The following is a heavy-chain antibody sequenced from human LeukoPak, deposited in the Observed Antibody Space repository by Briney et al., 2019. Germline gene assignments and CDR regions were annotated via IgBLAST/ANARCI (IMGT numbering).Heavy chain of an antibody. Sequence: SETLSLACAVSGGSIDSSSYYWGWIRQPPGKGLEWIGSIFRTGSTNYNPSLKSRVTISVDTSKNQFSLKLTSLTAADTAVYYCARDRLGGFDNWGQGTLVTVSS. CDR3: ARDRLGGFDN. J-gene: IGHJ4*02. CDR2: IFRTGST. CDR1: GGSIDSSSYY. D-gene: IGHD2-15*01. V-gene: IGHV4-39*07.